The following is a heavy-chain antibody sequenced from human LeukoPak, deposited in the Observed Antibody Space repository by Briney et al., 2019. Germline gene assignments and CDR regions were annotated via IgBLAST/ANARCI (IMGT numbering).Heavy chain of an antibody. J-gene: IGHJ5*02. D-gene: IGHD1-1*01. CDR3: AREGTSGTHLNWFDP. V-gene: IGHV4-59*01. CDR2: IYGSGST. Sequence: PSETLSLTCTVPGGSLSIYYWSWIRPPPGEGLEWVGHIYGSGSTNYNPSLKSRGTLSVDTSKNQFSLKLSSGTAAYTAVYYCAREGTSGTHLNWFDPWGKGTLVSVSS. CDR1: GGSLSIYY.